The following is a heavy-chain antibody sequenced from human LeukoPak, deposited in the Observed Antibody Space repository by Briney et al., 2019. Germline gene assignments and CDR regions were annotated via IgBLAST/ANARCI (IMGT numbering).Heavy chain of an antibody. J-gene: IGHJ4*02. D-gene: IGHD5/OR15-5a*01. CDR1: GFTFSSYG. CDR2: ISGSGGST. V-gene: IGHV3-23*01. CDR3: AKDVSLGCLYFDY. Sequence: PGGSLRLSCAASGFTFSSYGMSWVRQAPGKGLEWVSAISGSGGSTYYADSVKGRFTISRDNSKNTLYLQMNSLRAEDTAVYYCAKDVSLGCLYFDYWGQGTLVTVSS.